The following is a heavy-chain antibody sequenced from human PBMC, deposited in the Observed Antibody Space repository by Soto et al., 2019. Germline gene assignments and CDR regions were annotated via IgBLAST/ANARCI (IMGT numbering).Heavy chain of an antibody. CDR2: IRTNSRGATT. V-gene: IGHV3-49*03. CDR1: GFVFGDYE. J-gene: IGHJ4*02. CDR3: TRGVVIGY. Sequence: GGSMGLSCTTSGFVFGDYEMSWFRQAPGKGLEWVGFIRTNSRGATTECAASVRGRFTISRDDSKSVAYLQMNSLKIEDTAVYYCTRGVVIGYWGQGTLVTVSS.